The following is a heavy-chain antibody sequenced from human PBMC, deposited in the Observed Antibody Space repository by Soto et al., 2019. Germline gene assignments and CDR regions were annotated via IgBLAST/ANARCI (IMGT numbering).Heavy chain of an antibody. V-gene: IGHV4-30-4*01. CDR2: ISYSGST. CDR3: ARDRAHFYESSGRLDL. D-gene: IGHD3-22*01. CDR1: GDSMNNGDYF. Sequence: PSETLSLTCSVSGDSMNNGDYFWTRIRQTPGKGLQWIGYISYSGSTFYNPSLKTRLAMSVDTSKNQFSVRLRSVTAADTAVYYCARDRAHFYESSGRLDLWGQGMLVTVSS. J-gene: IGHJ4*02.